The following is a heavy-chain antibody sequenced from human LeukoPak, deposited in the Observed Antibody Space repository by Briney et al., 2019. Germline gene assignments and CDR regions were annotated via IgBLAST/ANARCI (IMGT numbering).Heavy chain of an antibody. CDR2: ISGSGDST. Sequence: PGGSLRLSCAASGFTFSSYAMSCVRQAPGKGREWVSAISGSGDSTYYADSVQGRFTISRENSKNTLYLQMNSLRAEDTAVYYCAKSYGSGTTVDYWGQGTLVTVSS. V-gene: IGHV3-23*01. CDR3: AKSYGSGTTVDY. J-gene: IGHJ4*02. CDR1: GFTFSSYA. D-gene: IGHD3-10*01.